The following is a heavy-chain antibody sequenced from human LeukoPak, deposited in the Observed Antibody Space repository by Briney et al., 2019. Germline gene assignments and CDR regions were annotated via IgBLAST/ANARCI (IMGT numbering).Heavy chain of an antibody. CDR3: ARNFYDVLTGYEHYFDF. D-gene: IGHD3-9*01. V-gene: IGHV1-18*01. CDR2: ISPYNGDT. CDR1: GYSFTSLG. Sequence: ASVKVSCQASGYSFTSLGITWIRQAPGQGLEWMGWISPYNGDTNYAQNFQGRITMTTDTSTSTAYLDLRSLRSDDTAVYFCARNFYDVLTGYEHYFDFWGPGTLVNVSS. J-gene: IGHJ4*02.